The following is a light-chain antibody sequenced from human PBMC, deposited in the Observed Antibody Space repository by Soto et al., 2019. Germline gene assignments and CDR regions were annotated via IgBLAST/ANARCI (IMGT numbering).Light chain of an antibody. V-gene: IGLV1-44*01. CDR3: AAWDDSLNAVV. J-gene: IGLJ2*01. Sequence: QSVLTQPPSASGTPGQRVTISCCGSSSNIGSNTVNWYQQLPGTAPKLLIYSNNQRPSGVPDRFSGSKSGTSASLAISGLQSEDEADYYSAAWDDSLNAVVFGGGTQLTVL. CDR2: SNN. CDR1: SSNIGSNT.